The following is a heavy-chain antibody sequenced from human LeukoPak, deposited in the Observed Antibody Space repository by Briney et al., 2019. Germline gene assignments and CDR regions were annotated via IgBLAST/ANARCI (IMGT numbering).Heavy chain of an antibody. Sequence: GGSLRLSCEASGFSFDTYAYHWVRQAPGKGLEWVAVISFDGSLQYYTDSVKGRFTISRDNSKNTLYLQMNSLRAEDTAIYYCATYRQVLLPFESWGQGTLVTVSS. CDR1: GFSFDTYA. J-gene: IGHJ4*02. CDR2: ISFDGSLQ. D-gene: IGHD5-18*01. V-gene: IGHV3-30*14. CDR3: ATYRQVLLPFES.